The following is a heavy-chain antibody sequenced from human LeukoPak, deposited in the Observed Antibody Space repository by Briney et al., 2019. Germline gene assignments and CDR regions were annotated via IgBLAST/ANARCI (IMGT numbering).Heavy chain of an antibody. Sequence: ASVKVSCKASRYTFTNYGFSWVRQAPGQGLEWMGWIITYSGNTNYAQQLQGRVTMTSDTSTSTVYMELRSLRSDDTAVYYCARGYCRSTSCHEPPLYGMDVWGQGTTVTVS. CDR3: ARGYCRSTSCHEPPLYGMDV. J-gene: IGHJ6*02. D-gene: IGHD2-2*01. CDR1: RYTFTNYG. CDR2: IITYSGNT. V-gene: IGHV1-18*04.